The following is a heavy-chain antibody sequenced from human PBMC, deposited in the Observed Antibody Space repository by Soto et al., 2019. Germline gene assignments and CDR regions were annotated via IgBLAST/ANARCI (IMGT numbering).Heavy chain of an antibody. CDR2: IYPGDSDT. D-gene: IGHD2-2*03. J-gene: IGHJ6*02. Sequence: GESLKISCKGSGYSFTSYWIGWVRQMPGKGLEWMGIIYPGDSDTRYSPSFQGQVTISADKSISTAYLQWSSLKASDTAMYYCARHLGYCSSNSCYASYYYYGMDVWGQGTTVTVSS. V-gene: IGHV5-51*01. CDR3: ARHLGYCSSNSCYASYYYYGMDV. CDR1: GYSFTSYW.